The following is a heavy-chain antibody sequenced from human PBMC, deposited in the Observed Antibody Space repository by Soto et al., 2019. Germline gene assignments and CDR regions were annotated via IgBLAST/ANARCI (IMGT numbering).Heavy chain of an antibody. V-gene: IGHV4-34*01. J-gene: IGHJ5*02. Sequence: SETLSLTCAVYGGSFSGYYWSWIRQPPGKGLEWIGEINHSGSTNYNPSLKSRVTISVDTSKNQFSLKLSSVTAADTAVYYCAREGYSYGYRGGYWFDPWGQGTLVTVSS. CDR1: GGSFSGYY. CDR2: INHSGST. D-gene: IGHD5-18*01. CDR3: AREGYSYGYRGGYWFDP.